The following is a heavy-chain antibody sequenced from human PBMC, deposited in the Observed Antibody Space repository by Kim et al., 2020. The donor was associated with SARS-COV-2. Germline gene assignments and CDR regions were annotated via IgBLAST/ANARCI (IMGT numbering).Heavy chain of an antibody. CDR3: TTETYDSRWSPTGYYGLDV. J-gene: IGHJ6*02. CDR1: GFTFNNAW. Sequence: GGSLRLSCAASGFTFNNAWMSLVRQAPGKGLEWVGRIKTKSDGGTTDYAAPVKGRFTITRDDSRNTLYLQLNSLKTEDTGVYYCTTETYDSRWSPTGYYGLDVGGQGDKVDVSS. CDR2: IKTKSDGGTT. V-gene: IGHV3-15*01. D-gene: IGHD6-13*01.